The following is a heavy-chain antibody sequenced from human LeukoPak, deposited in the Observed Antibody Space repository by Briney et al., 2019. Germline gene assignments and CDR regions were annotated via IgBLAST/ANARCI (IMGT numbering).Heavy chain of an antibody. CDR1: GGSISSGDYY. V-gene: IGHV4-30-4*01. J-gene: IGHJ5*02. CDR3: ARAMYYDFWSGSKKTPNWFDP. CDR2: IYYSGST. D-gene: IGHD3-3*01. Sequence: SETLSLTCTVSGGSISSGDYYWSWIRQPPGKGLEWIGYIYYSGSTYYNPSLKSRVTISVDTSKNQFSLKLSSVTAADTAVYYCARAMYYDFWSGSKKTPNWFDPWGQGTLVTVSS.